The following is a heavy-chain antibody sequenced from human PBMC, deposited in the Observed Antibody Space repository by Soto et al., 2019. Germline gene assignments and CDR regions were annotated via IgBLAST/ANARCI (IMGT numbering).Heavy chain of an antibody. J-gene: IGHJ6*02. Sequence: SETLSLTCTVSGGSISSSSYYWGWIRQPPGKGLEWIGSIYYSGSTYYNPSLKSRVTISVDTSKNQFSLKLRSVTAADTALYFCARQGFGDLHGLVDVWGQGTTVTVSS. V-gene: IGHV4-39*01. CDR2: IYYSGST. D-gene: IGHD3-10*01. CDR3: ARQGFGDLHGLVDV. CDR1: GGSISSSSYY.